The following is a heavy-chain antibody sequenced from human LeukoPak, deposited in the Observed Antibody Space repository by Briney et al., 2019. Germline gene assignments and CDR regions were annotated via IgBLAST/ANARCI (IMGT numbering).Heavy chain of an antibody. CDR3: ARVGQGEWFFDL. Sequence: GESLRLSCAASGFMFSWYWMSWVRQVPVKGLEWVANIKQDGSEKYYVDSVRGRFTISRDNAENSLYLQMNNLRAEDTAVYYCARVGQGEWFFDLWGRGTLVTVSS. CDR1: GFMFSWYW. CDR2: IKQDGSEK. V-gene: IGHV3-7*04. D-gene: IGHD1-26*01. J-gene: IGHJ2*01.